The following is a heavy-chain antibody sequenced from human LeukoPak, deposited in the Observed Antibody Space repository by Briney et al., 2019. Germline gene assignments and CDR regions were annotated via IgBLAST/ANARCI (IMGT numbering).Heavy chain of an antibody. Sequence: PGGSLRLSCSASGFIFSSYAMHWVRQAPGKGLEYVSGISFNGGSTYYADSVKGRFTISRDNSKNTLYLQVNSLRAEDTAVYYCAKGGKWDVTPFDYWGQGTLVTVSS. CDR1: GFIFSSYA. CDR2: ISFNGGST. D-gene: IGHD1-26*01. V-gene: IGHV3-64*04. J-gene: IGHJ4*02. CDR3: AKGGKWDVTPFDY.